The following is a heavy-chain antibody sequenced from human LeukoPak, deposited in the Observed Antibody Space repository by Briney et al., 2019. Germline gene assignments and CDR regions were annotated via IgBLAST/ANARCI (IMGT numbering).Heavy chain of an antibody. V-gene: IGHV3-48*01. Sequence: GGSLRLSCVASGFTFSPYSMNWVRQAPGKGLEWLSYISSSSSTIYYADSVRGRFTISRDNAKNSLYLQMNSLRAEDTAVYYCVRGNFLSYFDYWGQGTLVTVSS. CDR1: GFTFSPYS. J-gene: IGHJ4*02. CDR3: VRGNFLSYFDY. D-gene: IGHD4-11*01. CDR2: ISSSSSTI.